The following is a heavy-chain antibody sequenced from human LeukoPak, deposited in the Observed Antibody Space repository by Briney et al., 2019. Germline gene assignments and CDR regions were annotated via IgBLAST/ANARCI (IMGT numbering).Heavy chain of an antibody. CDR2: IYYTGNT. CDR1: GGSISSYY. D-gene: IGHD1-1*01. V-gene: IGHV4-59*01. J-gene: IGHJ5*02. Sequence: SETLSLTCTVSGGSISSYYWNWIRQPPGKGLEWIGYIYYTGNTNYNPSLKSRVTISVDTSKNQFSLKLSSVAAADTAVYYCARDRLQLQSWGQGTLVTVSS. CDR3: ARDRLQLQS.